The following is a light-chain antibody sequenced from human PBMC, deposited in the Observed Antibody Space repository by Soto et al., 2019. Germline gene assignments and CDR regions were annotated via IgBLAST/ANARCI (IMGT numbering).Light chain of an antibody. V-gene: IGLV2-14*01. Sequence: QSVLTQPASVSGSPGQSITISCTGTSSDVGGYNYVSWYQQHPGKAPKLMIYDVSNRPSGVSNRFSGSKSGNTASLTISGLQAEYEADYYCSSYTSSSTDVVFGGGTKVTVL. CDR1: SSDVGGYNY. CDR3: SSYTSSSTDVV. CDR2: DVS. J-gene: IGLJ2*01.